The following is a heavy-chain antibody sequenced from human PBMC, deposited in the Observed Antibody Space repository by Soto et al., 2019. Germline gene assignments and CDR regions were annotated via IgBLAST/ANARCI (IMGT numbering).Heavy chain of an antibody. D-gene: IGHD1-1*01. CDR2: INTGNGNP. V-gene: IGHV1-3*04. CDR3: VEASGMPV. J-gene: IGHJ4*02. CDR1: GWTFPYCA. Sequence: SEQVSCKPSGWTFPYCALHWVRQAAGQRLEWMGWINTGNGNPKYSQKFQGRITITRDTSATTLYMELSSLRSEDTTVYYCVEASGMPVWGQGTLVTVSS.